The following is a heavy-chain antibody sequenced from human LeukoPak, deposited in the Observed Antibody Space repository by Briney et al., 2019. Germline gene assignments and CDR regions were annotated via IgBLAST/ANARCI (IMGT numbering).Heavy chain of an antibody. CDR3: ARVGGYCSGGSCYRYYYGMDV. V-gene: IGHV6-1*01. Sequence: SQTLSLTCAISGDSVSSNSAAWNWIRQSPSRGLEWLGRTYYRSKWYNDYAVSLKGRITISPDTSKNQFSLQLNSVTPEDTAVYYCARVGGYCSGGSCYRYYYGMDVWGQGTTVTVSS. J-gene: IGHJ6*02. CDR1: GDSVSSNSAA. D-gene: IGHD2-15*01. CDR2: TYYRSKWYN.